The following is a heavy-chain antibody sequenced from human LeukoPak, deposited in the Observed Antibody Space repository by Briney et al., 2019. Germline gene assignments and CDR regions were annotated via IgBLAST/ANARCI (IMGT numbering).Heavy chain of an antibody. D-gene: IGHD3-22*01. V-gene: IGHV4-39*01. J-gene: IGHJ1*01. CDR2: IYYSGST. CDR1: GGSISSSSYY. Sequence: KSSETLSLTCTVSGGSISSSSYYWGWIRQPPGKGLEWIGSIYYSGSTYYNPSLKSRVTISVDTSKNQFSLRLSSVTAADTAVYYCARHFGPSGYQPNLQNWGQGTLVTVSS. CDR3: ARHFGPSGYQPNLQN.